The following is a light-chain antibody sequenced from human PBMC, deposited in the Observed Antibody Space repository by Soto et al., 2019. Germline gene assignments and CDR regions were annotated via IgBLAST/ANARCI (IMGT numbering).Light chain of an antibody. CDR1: QSVSSYY. CDR3: QQYGSSGT. V-gene: IGKV3-20*01. Sequence: EIVLTQSPGTLSLSPGERATLSCMASQSVSSYYLAWYQQKPGQAPRLLIYGASNRATGIPDRFSGSGSGTDFTLTISRLEPEDFAVYYCQQYGSSGTFGQGTKVDIK. J-gene: IGKJ1*01. CDR2: GAS.